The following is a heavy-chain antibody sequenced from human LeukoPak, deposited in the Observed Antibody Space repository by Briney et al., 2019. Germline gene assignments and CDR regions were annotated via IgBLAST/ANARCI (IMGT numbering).Heavy chain of an antibody. CDR3: VRDDYVLGSSRISWFDP. J-gene: IGHJ5*02. CDR2: INPNSGST. V-gene: IGHV1-2*02. D-gene: IGHD3-16*01. Sequence: ASVKVSCKASGYTFIGYYMHCVPQAPGQGREWMGWINPNSGSTNYAQKFQGMVTMTRDTSSSTDYMELSRLRVDDTAVYYCVRDDYVLGSSRISWFDPWGQGTLVTVSS. CDR1: GYTFIGYY.